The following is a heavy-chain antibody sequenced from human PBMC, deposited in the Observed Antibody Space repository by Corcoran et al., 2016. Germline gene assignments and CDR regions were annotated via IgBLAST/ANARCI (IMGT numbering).Heavy chain of an antibody. D-gene: IGHD2-2*01. V-gene: IGHV1-3*01. CDR2: INAGNGDT. CDR3: ARVAYAATASFDY. Sequence: QVQLVQSGAEVKKPGASVKVSCMASGYTFSNYAMHWVRQAPGQSLEWMGCINAGNGDTKYSQKFQGRVSITRDTSASTGYMDLSSLRSDDTAVYYCARVAYAATASFDYWGQGTLVTVSS. J-gene: IGHJ4*02. CDR1: GYTFSNYA.